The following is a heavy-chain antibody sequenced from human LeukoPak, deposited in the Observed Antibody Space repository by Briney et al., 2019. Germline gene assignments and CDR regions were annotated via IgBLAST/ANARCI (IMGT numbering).Heavy chain of an antibody. Sequence: SETLSLTCTVSGGSISSSSYYWGCIRQPPGKGLECIGSIYYSGSTYYNPSLKSQVAISVDTSKNQFSLKLSSVTAADTAVYYCARDRTTAVTQYRWFDPWGQGTLVTVSS. CDR1: GGSISSSSYY. V-gene: IGHV4-39*02. J-gene: IGHJ5*02. CDR3: ARDRTTAVTQYRWFDP. CDR2: IYYSGST. D-gene: IGHD4-23*01.